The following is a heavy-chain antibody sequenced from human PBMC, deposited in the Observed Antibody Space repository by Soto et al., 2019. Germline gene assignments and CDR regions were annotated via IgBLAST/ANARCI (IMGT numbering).Heavy chain of an antibody. V-gene: IGHV1-18*01. CDR1: GYTFSTSG. CDR3: ARAGAAPYYYYGMDV. D-gene: IGHD2-15*01. Sequence: QVQLVQSGAEVRKPGASVKVSCKASGYTFSTSGMSWLRQAPGQGLEWMGWISTYNGDTNDAPKFQDRVTMTSDTSTGNVYMELRSLRSDDTAVYYCARAGAAPYYYYGMDVWGQGTRVTVSS. J-gene: IGHJ6*02. CDR2: ISTYNGDT.